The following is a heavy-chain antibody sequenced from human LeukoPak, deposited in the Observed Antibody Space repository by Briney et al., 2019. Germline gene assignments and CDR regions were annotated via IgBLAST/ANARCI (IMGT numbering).Heavy chain of an antibody. CDR2: ISYDGSNK. V-gene: IGHV3-30*18. CDR3: TKDPRLADSSGYYWAYYFDY. D-gene: IGHD3-22*01. Sequence: PGRSLRLSCAASGFTFSSYGMHWVRQAPGKGLEWVAVISYDGSNKYYADSVKGRFTISRDNSKNTLYLQMNSLRAEDTAVYYCTKDPRLADSSGYYWAYYFDYWGQGTLVTVSS. J-gene: IGHJ4*02. CDR1: GFTFSSYG.